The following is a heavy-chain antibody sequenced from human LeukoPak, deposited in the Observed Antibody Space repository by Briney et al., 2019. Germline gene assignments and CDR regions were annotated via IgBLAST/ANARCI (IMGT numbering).Heavy chain of an antibody. V-gene: IGHV3-21*01. Sequence: GGSLRLSCAASGFTFSSYRMNWVRQAPGKGLEWVSFISSSSSYIYYVDSVKGRFTISRDNAKNSLYLQMNSLRAEDTAVYYCARESVRYYYGSGSYPDYWGQGTLVTVSS. J-gene: IGHJ4*02. D-gene: IGHD3-10*01. CDR1: GFTFSSYR. CDR3: ARESVRYYYGSGSYPDY. CDR2: ISSSSSYI.